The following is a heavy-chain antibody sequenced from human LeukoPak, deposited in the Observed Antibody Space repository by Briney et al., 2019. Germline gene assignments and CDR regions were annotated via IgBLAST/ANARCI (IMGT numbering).Heavy chain of an antibody. Sequence: GGSLRLSCAASGFTFSSYAMSWVRQAPGKGLEWVSDINGSGGSTYYADSVKGRFTISRDNSKNTLYLQMNSLRAEDTAVYYCAKRLYYYGSGSEDYWGQGTLVTVSS. V-gene: IGHV3-23*01. D-gene: IGHD3-10*01. J-gene: IGHJ4*02. CDR3: AKRLYYYGSGSEDY. CDR2: INGSGGST. CDR1: GFTFSSYA.